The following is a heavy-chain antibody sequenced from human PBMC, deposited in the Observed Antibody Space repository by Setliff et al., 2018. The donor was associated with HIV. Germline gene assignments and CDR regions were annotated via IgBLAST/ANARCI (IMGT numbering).Heavy chain of an antibody. V-gene: IGHV4-30-4*08. D-gene: IGHD3-10*01. Sequence: SEPLSLTCTVSGGSISSGDYYWTWIRQPPGKGLEWIGYIYNSGSTYYEPSLRGRVTISIDRSKNQFSLKLNSVTAADTAVYYCARETNASGSLTAYWYFDLWGRGTLVTVS. CDR1: GGSISSGDYY. CDR2: IYNSGST. CDR3: ARETNASGSLTAYWYFDL. J-gene: IGHJ2*01.